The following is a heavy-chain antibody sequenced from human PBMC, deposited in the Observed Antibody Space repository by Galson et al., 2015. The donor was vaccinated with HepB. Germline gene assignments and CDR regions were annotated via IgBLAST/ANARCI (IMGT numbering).Heavy chain of an antibody. V-gene: IGHV1-46*01. CDR2: INPNTGTT. CDR3: TRGHVLLTGYHSCFGR. J-gene: IGHJ4*02. Sequence: SVKVSCKAAGYTFTDYYVHWVRQAPGQGLEWLGIINPNTGTTTYARKFQGRVTMTRDTSTSTVYMELSSLISDDTAVYYCTRGHVLLTGYHSCFGRWGQGTLVTVSS. CDR1: GYTFTDYY. D-gene: IGHD3-9*01.